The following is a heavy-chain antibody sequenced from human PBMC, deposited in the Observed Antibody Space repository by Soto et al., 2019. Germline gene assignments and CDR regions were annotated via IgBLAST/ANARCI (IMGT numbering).Heavy chain of an antibody. CDR1: GYTFTSYG. D-gene: IGHD2-8*01. Sequence: QVQLVQSGAEVKKPGASVKVSCKASGYTFTSYGISWVRQAPGQGLEWMGWISAYNGNTNYAQKLQGRVTMTTDTSTSTAYMELRSRRSDDTAVYYCARVSGYCTNGVCYRWFDPWGQGTLVTVSS. V-gene: IGHV1-18*01. J-gene: IGHJ5*02. CDR2: ISAYNGNT. CDR3: ARVSGYCTNGVCYRWFDP.